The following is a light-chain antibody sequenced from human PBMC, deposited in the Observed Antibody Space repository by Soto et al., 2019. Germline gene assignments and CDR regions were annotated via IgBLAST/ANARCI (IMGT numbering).Light chain of an antibody. CDR1: SSDVGRFNS. Sequence: QSALTQPPSASGSPGQSVTISCTGTSSDVGRFNSVSWYQQHPGKAPRLLIYEVTKRPSGVPDRFSGSKSGNAASLTVSGLQAEDEADYFCSSYTGSRDFYVFGTGTKVTVL. CDR2: EVT. V-gene: IGLV2-8*01. J-gene: IGLJ1*01. CDR3: SSYTGSRDFYV.